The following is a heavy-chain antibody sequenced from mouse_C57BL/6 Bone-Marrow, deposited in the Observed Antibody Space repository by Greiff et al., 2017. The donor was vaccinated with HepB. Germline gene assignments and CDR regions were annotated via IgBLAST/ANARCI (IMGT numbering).Heavy chain of an antibody. Sequence: QVQLQQSGAELVRPGASVKLSCKASGYTFTDYYINWVKQRPGQGLEWIARIYPGSGNTYYNEKFKGKATLTAEKSSSTAYMQLSSLTSEDSAVYFCAREGYDWFAYWGQGTLVTVSA. CDR2: IYPGSGNT. D-gene: IGHD2-2*01. CDR1: GYTFTDYY. V-gene: IGHV1-76*01. J-gene: IGHJ3*01. CDR3: AREGYDWFAY.